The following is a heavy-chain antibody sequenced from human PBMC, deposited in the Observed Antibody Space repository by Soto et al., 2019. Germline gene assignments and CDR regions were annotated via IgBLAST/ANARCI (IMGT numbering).Heavy chain of an antibody. CDR3: ASRLLAINYYDGSWFDP. Sequence: SETLSLTCTVSGGSISSSSYYWGWIRQPPGKGLEWIGSIYYSGSTYYNPSLKSRVTISVDTSKNQFSLKLSSVTAADTAVYYCASRLLAINYYDGSWFDPWGQGTLVTVSS. CDR2: IYYSGST. CDR1: GGSISSSSYY. J-gene: IGHJ5*02. V-gene: IGHV4-39*01. D-gene: IGHD3-22*01.